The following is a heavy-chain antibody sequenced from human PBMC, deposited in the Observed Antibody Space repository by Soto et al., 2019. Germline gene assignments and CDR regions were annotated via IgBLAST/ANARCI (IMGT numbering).Heavy chain of an antibody. J-gene: IGHJ6*02. D-gene: IGHD3-16*01. Sequence: SETLSLTCAVYGGAFSGYYWSWIRQPPGKGLEWIGEINHSGSTNYNPSLKSRVTISVDTSKNQFSLKLSSVTAADTAVYYCARGLWGRYYYGMDVWGQGTTVTVSS. CDR2: INHSGST. V-gene: IGHV4-34*01. CDR3: ARGLWGRYYYGMDV. CDR1: GGAFSGYY.